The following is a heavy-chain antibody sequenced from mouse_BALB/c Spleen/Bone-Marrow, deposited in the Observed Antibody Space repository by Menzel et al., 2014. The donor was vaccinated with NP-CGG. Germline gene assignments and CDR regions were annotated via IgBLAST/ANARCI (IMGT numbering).Heavy chain of an antibody. V-gene: IGHV14-3*02. Sequence: DVQLQESGAELVKPGASVKLSCTAPGFNIKDTYMHWVKQRPEQGLEWIGRIDPANGNTIYDPKFQGKATITADTSSNTAYLQLSSLTSEDTAVYYCARWEYYAMDYWGQGTSVTVSS. CDR3: ARWEYYAMDY. CDR2: IDPANGNT. CDR1: GFNIKDTY. J-gene: IGHJ4*01. D-gene: IGHD4-1*01.